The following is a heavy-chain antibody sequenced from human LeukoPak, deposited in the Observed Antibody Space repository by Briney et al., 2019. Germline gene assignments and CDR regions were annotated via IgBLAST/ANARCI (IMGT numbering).Heavy chain of an antibody. D-gene: IGHD2-8*02. Sequence: ASVKVSCKASGYTFTYYYIHWVRQAPGQGLEWMGWINPNSGDTSYSQKFQGRVTMTRDASISTAYMDLGRLRSDDTAVFYCARDTGGSYLRADHWGQGTLVTVSS. CDR3: ARDTGGSYLRADH. V-gene: IGHV1-2*02. CDR2: INPNSGDT. CDR1: GYTFTYYY. J-gene: IGHJ4*02.